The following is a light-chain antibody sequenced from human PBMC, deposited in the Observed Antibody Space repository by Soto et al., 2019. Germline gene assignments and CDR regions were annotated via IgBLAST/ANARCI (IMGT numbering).Light chain of an antibody. J-gene: IGLJ1*01. CDR3: GAWDDRLNGHV. V-gene: IGLV1-51*01. CDR1: NSNIGNYY. CDR2: DND. Sequence: QSVLAQPPSVSAAPGQKITISCSGTNSNIGNYYVSWYHQIPGTAPKLLIYDNDKRPSGVPDRFSGSKSGTSAYLAISGLQSEDEADYYRGAWDDRLNGHVFGTGTKVTVL.